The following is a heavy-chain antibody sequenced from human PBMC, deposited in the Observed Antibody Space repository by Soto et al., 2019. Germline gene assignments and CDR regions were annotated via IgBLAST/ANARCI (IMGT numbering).Heavy chain of an antibody. CDR3: TTSPYGSGSYSDLYYYYYGMDV. Sequence: GGSLRLSCAASGFTFSNAWMNWVRQAPGKGLEWVGRIKSKTDGGTTDYAAPVKGRFTISRDDSKNTLYLQMNSLKTEDTAVYYCTTSPYGSGSYSDLYYYYYGMDVWGQGTTVTVSS. D-gene: IGHD3-10*01. CDR1: GFTFSNAW. CDR2: IKSKTDGGTT. V-gene: IGHV3-15*07. J-gene: IGHJ6*02.